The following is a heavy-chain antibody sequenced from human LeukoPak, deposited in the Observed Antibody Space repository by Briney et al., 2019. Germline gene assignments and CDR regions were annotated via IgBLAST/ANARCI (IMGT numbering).Heavy chain of an antibody. D-gene: IGHD5-12*01. CDR3: ARTVATIQRALYYYYMDV. V-gene: IGHV4-61*09. Sequence: SQTLSLTCTVSGGSISSGSHYWSWIRQPAGKGLEWIGHIHTTGSTNYNPSLRSRVTISVDTSKRQLSLKLSSVTAADTAVYYCARTVATIQRALYYYYMDVWGKGTTVTISS. J-gene: IGHJ6*03. CDR2: IHTTGST. CDR1: GGSISSGSHY.